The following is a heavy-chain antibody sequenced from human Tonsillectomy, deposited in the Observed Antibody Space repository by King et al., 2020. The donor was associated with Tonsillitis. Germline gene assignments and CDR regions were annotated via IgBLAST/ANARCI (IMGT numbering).Heavy chain of an antibody. Sequence: QLVQSGGGVVQPGQALRLSCAASGFTFSSYGMHWVRQAPGKGLEWVAVISHDGSNKYYVDSVKGRFTISRDTSKNTLYLQMNSLRTEDTAMYYCAKDGPMAWGGWDWGQPSLVTVPS. J-gene: IGHJ4*02. CDR2: ISHDGSNK. CDR1: GFTFSSYG. CDR3: AKDGPMAWGGWD. D-gene: IGHD3-10*01. V-gene: IGHV3-30*18.